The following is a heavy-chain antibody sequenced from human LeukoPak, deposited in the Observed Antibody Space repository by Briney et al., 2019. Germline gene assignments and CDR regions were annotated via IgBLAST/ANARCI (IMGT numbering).Heavy chain of an antibody. V-gene: IGHV3-21*01. CDR3: ARGRVVPHAFDI. CDR1: GFTFSSYS. J-gene: IGHJ3*02. CDR2: ISGSSSYI. D-gene: IGHD2-15*01. Sequence: PGGSLRLSCAASGFTFSSYSMNWVRQAPGKGLEWVSSISGSSSYIYYADSVKGRFTISRDNAKNSLYLQMNSLRAEDTAVYYCARGRVVPHAFDIWGQGTMVTVSS.